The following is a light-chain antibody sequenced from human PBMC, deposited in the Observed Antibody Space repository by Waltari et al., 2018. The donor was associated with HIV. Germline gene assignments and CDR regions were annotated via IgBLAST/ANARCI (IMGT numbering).Light chain of an antibody. CDR2: LKSDGSH. Sequence: QLVLTQSPSASASLGASVTLTCTLRSGHNSYAIAWHQQQPEKGPRYLMKLKSDGSHKKGDGIPDRFSGSSSGAERYLTISSLQSEDEADYYCQTWATGIRVFGGGTKLTVL. CDR3: QTWATGIRV. CDR1: SGHNSYA. V-gene: IGLV4-69*01. J-gene: IGLJ3*02.